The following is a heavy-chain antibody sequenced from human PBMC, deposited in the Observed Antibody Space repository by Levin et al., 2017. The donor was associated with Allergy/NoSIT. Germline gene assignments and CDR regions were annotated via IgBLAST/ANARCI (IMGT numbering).Heavy chain of an antibody. CDR3: ASSGWYRGY. D-gene: IGHD6-19*01. V-gene: IGHV4-34*01. J-gene: IGHJ4*02. CDR2: INHSGST. CDR1: GGSFRGYY. Sequence: SQTLSLTCAVYGGSFRGYYWSWIRQPPGKGLEWIGEINHSGSTTYNPSLKSRVTISVDTSKNQFSLKLTSVTAADTAVYYCASSGWYRGYWGQGTLVTVSS.